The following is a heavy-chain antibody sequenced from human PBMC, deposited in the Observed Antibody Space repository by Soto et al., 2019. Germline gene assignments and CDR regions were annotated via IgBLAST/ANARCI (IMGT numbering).Heavy chain of an antibody. CDR3: ARGFSGSSLAEIYYYYGMDV. V-gene: IGHV1-2*04. D-gene: IGHD6-6*01. Sequence: ASVKVSCKASGYTFTGYYMHWVRQAPGQGLEWMGWINPNSGGTNYAQKFQGWVTMTRDTSISTAYMELSRLRSDDTAVYYCARGFSGSSLAEIYYYYGMDVWGQGTTVTVSS. CDR1: GYTFTGYY. J-gene: IGHJ6*02. CDR2: INPNSGGT.